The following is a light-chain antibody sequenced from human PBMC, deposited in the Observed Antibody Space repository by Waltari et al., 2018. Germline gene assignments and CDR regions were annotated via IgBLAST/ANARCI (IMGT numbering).Light chain of an antibody. CDR2: ATF. V-gene: IGKV3-15*01. Sequence: EVVMTQSPATLSVSPGDRATLSCRASQSVSINVNWYQQKPGQAPRLLIYATFTRATGIPARFSGSGSGTEFTLTISSLQSEDFAVYYCQQFNDWPRTFGQGTKVEIK. CDR3: QQFNDWPRT. J-gene: IGKJ1*01. CDR1: QSVSIN.